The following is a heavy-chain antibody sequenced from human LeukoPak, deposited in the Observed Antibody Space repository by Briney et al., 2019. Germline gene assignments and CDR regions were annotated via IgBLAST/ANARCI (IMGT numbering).Heavy chain of an antibody. CDR1: GYTFTSYA. Sequence: ASVKVSCKASGYTFTSYAMHWVRQAPGQRLEWMGWINAGNGNTKYSQKFQGRVTITRDTSASTAYMELSSLRSGDTAVYYCARVVLSYSSGWLNWFDPWGQGTLVTVSS. J-gene: IGHJ5*02. V-gene: IGHV1-3*01. CDR2: INAGNGNT. CDR3: ARVVLSYSSGWLNWFDP. D-gene: IGHD6-19*01.